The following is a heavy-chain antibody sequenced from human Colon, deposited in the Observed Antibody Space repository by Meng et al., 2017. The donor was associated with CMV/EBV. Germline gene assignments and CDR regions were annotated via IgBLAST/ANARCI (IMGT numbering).Heavy chain of an antibody. V-gene: IGHV3-30*04. CDR2: ISYDGSKK. CDR3: ARRVVVPAAPYYFDS. D-gene: IGHD2-2*01. Sequence: GESLKISCAASGFTFSSYAMHWVRQAPGKGLEWVAFISYDGSKKKYADSVTGRFTISRDTPKDTLYLEVNSLKTDDTAIYYCARRVVVPAAPYYFDSWGQGTLVTVSS. CDR1: GFTFSSYA. J-gene: IGHJ4*02.